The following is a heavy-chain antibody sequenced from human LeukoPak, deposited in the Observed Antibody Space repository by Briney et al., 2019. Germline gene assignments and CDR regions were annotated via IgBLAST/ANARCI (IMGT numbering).Heavy chain of an antibody. Sequence: SETLSLTCAVYGGSFSGYYWSWIRQPPGKGLEWIGEINHSGSTNYNPSLKSRVTISVETSKNQFSLKLSSVTAADTAVHYCARDLFRGYCSGGSCYSEGLGDAFDIWGQGTMVTVSS. V-gene: IGHV4-34*01. CDR1: GGSFSGYY. D-gene: IGHD2-15*01. CDR2: INHSGST. CDR3: ARDLFRGYCSGGSCYSEGLGDAFDI. J-gene: IGHJ3*02.